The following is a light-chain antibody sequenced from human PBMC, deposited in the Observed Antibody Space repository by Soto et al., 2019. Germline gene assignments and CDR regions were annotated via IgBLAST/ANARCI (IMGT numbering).Light chain of an antibody. J-gene: IGLJ2*01. CDR1: RSNIGGNA. V-gene: IGLV1-44*01. CDR3: AVWDDNLRGL. CDR2: AND. Sequence: QSAMTQPPSLSGTPGQRVTISRSGSRSNIGGNAVTWYQQVPGTAPKLLIYANDQRHSGISDRFSGYKSSTSASLAISGLQYEDEADYNCAVWDDNLRGLFGGGTKLTVL.